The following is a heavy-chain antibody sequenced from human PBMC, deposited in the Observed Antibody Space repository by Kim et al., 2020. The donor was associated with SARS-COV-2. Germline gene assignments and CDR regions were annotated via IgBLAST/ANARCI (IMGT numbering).Heavy chain of an antibody. J-gene: IGHJ3*02. CDR1: GGSVSSGSYY. Sequence: SETLSLTCTVSGGSVSSGSYYWSWIRQPPGKGLEWIGYIYYSGSTNYNPSLKSRVTISVDTSKNQFSLKLSSVTAADTAVYYCARGGYSSNWPYGREQTFDIWGQGTMVTVSS. CDR2: IYYSGST. D-gene: IGHD6-13*01. V-gene: IGHV4-61*01. CDR3: ARGGYSSNWPYGREQTFDI.